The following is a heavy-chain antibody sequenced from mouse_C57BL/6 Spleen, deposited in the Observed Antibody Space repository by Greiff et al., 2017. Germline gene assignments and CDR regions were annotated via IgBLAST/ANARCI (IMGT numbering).Heavy chain of an antibody. CDR3: ARSYDYDGNYYAMDY. CDR1: GFSLTSYG. V-gene: IGHV2-2*01. CDR2: IWSGGST. D-gene: IGHD2-4*01. J-gene: IGHJ4*01. Sequence: VKLQESGPGLVQPSQSLSITCTVSGFSLTSYGVHWVRQSPGKGLEWLGVIWSGGSTDYNAAFISRLSISKDNSKSQVFFKMKSLQADDTAIYYCARSYDYDGNYYAMDYWGQGTSVTVSS.